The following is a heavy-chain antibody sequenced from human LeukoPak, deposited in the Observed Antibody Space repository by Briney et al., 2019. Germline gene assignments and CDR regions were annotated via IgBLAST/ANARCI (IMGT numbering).Heavy chain of an antibody. D-gene: IGHD4-23*01. CDR2: IYSGGST. CDR1: GFTVSSNY. Sequence: GGSLRLSCAASGFTVSSNYMSWVRQAPGKGLEWVSVIYSGGSTYYADSVKGRFTISRDNSKNTLYLQVNSLRAEDTAVYYCARGNYGGNAPPDYWGQGTLVTVSS. CDR3: ARGNYGGNAPPDY. V-gene: IGHV3-66*02. J-gene: IGHJ4*02.